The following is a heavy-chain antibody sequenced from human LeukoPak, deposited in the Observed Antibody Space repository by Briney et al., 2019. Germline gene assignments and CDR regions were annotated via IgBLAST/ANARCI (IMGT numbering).Heavy chain of an antibody. J-gene: IGHJ4*02. CDR1: GGSISSYY. D-gene: IGHD6-13*01. Sequence: PSETLSLTCTVSGGSISSYYWSWIRQPPGKGLEWIGYIYYSGSTNYNPSLKSRVTISVDTSKNQFSLKLSPVTAADTAVYYCARQCGIAAAGRAPYFFDYWGQGTLVTVSS. CDR2: IYYSGST. CDR3: ARQCGIAAAGRAPYFFDY. V-gene: IGHV4-59*08.